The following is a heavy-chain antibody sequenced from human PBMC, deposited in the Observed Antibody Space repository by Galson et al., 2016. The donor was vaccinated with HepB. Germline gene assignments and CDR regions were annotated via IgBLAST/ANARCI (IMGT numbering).Heavy chain of an antibody. V-gene: IGHV6-1*01. Sequence: CAISGDSVYNNGAAWFWIRQSPSRGLEWLGRTFYRSTWENHYAGSVINRITISPDTSGNQFSLHLHSLTPEDTAVYYCARAVMLGRGMDVWGQGTTVTVSS. CDR3: ARAVMLGRGMDV. CDR1: GDSVYNNGAA. D-gene: IGHD3-10*01. CDR2: TFYRSTWEN. J-gene: IGHJ6*02.